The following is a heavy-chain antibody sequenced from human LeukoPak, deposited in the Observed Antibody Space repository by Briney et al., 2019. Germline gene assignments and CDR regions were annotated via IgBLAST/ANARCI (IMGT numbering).Heavy chain of an antibody. CDR1: GYTFTSYG. CDR2: ITTYNGNT. D-gene: IGHD2-15*01. Sequence: ASVKVSCKASGYTFTSYGISWVRQAPGQGLEWMGWITTYNGNTYYARKFQGRVTMTTDTSTSTAYMELRSLRSDDTAVYYCARDQGCSYGICLTGFDPWGQGTLVTVSS. CDR3: ARDQGCSYGICLTGFDP. J-gene: IGHJ5*02. V-gene: IGHV1-18*01.